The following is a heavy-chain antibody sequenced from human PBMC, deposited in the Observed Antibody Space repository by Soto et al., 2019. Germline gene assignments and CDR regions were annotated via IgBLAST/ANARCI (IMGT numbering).Heavy chain of an antibody. CDR3: AKDPPWTVGPLAMDV. CDR1: GFTFSTHA. V-gene: IGHV3-23*01. Sequence: GGSLRLSCVASGFTFSTHAMSWVRQAPGKGLEWVSTFSGSGGNIYYAESVKGRLTISRDDSKNTLYLQMNSLRVEDTAVYYCAKDPPWTVGPLAMDVWGQGTTVTVSS. D-gene: IGHD2-2*01. CDR2: FSGSGGNI. J-gene: IGHJ6*02.